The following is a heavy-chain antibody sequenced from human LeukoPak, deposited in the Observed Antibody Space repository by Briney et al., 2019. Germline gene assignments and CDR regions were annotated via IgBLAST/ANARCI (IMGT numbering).Heavy chain of an antibody. J-gene: IGHJ5*02. CDR3: ARGRIVLMVYAIRSWFDP. CDR2: INHSGST. Sequence: PSETLSLTCAVYGGSFSGYYWSWIRQPPGKGLEWIGEINHSGSTNYNPSLKSRVTISVDTSKNQFSLKLSSVTAADTAVYYCARGRIVLMVYAIRSWFDPWGQGTLVTVSS. D-gene: IGHD2-8*01. CDR1: GGSFSGYY. V-gene: IGHV4-34*01.